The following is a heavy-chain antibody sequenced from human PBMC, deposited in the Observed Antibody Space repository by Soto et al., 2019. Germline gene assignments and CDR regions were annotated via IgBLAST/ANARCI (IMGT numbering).Heavy chain of an antibody. V-gene: IGHV5-10-1*01. J-gene: IGHJ6*02. CDR2: IDPSDSYT. Sequence: PGESLKISCKGSGYSFTSYWISWVRQMPGKGLEWMGRIDPSDSYTNYSPSFQGHVTISADKSISTAYLQWSSLEASDTAMYYCARQLGQWLVRTVEDVWGQGTTVTVSS. CDR1: GYSFTSYW. D-gene: IGHD6-19*01. CDR3: ARQLGQWLVRTVEDV.